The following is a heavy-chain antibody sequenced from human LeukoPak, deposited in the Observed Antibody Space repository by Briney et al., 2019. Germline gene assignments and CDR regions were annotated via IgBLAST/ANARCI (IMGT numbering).Heavy chain of an antibody. Sequence: SETLSLTCTVSGGSISSSSYYWGWIRQPPGKGLEWIGGIYYSGSTYYNPSLKSRVTISVDTSKNQFSLKLSSVTAADTAVYYCARDRYPFDYWGQGTLVTVSS. CDR1: GGSISSSSYY. D-gene: IGHD1-1*01. V-gene: IGHV4-39*07. CDR3: ARDRYPFDY. J-gene: IGHJ4*02. CDR2: IYYSGST.